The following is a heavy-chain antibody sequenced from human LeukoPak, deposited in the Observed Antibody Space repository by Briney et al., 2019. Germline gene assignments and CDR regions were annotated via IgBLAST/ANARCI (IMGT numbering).Heavy chain of an antibody. J-gene: IGHJ4*02. D-gene: IGHD3-10*01. Sequence: PSETLSLTCTVSGGSISSSSYYWGWIRQPPGKGLEWIGSIYYSGSTYYNPSLKSRVTISVDTSKNQFSLKLSSVTAADTAVYYCARYGITIVRGGKYYFDSWGQGTLVTVSS. CDR2: IYYSGST. CDR3: ARYGITIVRGGKYYFDS. V-gene: IGHV4-39*01. CDR1: GGSISSSSYY.